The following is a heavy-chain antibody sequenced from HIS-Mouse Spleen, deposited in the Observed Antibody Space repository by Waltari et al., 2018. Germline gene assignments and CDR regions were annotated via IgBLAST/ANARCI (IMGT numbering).Heavy chain of an antibody. CDR3: AREFGLLPPISSRDYDAFDI. V-gene: IGHV4-39*07. Sequence: QLQLQESGPGLVKPSETLSLTCTVPGGSISRSSYDWARIRPPPGKGLEWIGSIYYSGSTYYNPSLKSRVTISVDTSKNQFSLKLSSVTAADTAVYYCAREFGLLPPISSRDYDAFDIWGQGTMVTVSS. CDR1: GGSISRSSYD. J-gene: IGHJ3*02. CDR2: IYYSGST. D-gene: IGHD3-10*01.